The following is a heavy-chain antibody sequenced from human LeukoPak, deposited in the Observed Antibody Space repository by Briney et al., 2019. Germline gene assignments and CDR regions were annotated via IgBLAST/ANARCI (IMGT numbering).Heavy chain of an antibody. Sequence: SVKVSCKVSGYTLTELSMHWVRQAPGKGLEWMGRIIPIFGTANYAQKFQGRVTITTDESTSTAYMELSSLRSEDTAVYYCARDYDSSGYYYSDYWAREPWSPSPQ. D-gene: IGHD3-22*01. CDR1: GYTLTELS. CDR3: ARDYDSSGYYYSDY. CDR2: IIPIFGTA. J-gene: IGHJ4*02. V-gene: IGHV1-69*05.